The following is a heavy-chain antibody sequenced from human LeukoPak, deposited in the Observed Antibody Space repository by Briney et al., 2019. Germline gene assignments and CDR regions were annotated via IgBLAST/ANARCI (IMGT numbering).Heavy chain of an antibody. J-gene: IGHJ4*02. CDR2: IYTSGST. CDR1: GGSISSGSYY. D-gene: IGHD3-22*01. Sequence: PSETLSLTCTVSGGSISSGSYYWSWIRQPAGKGLEWLGRIYTSGSTNYNPSLKSRVTISVDTSKNQFSLKLSSVTAADTAVYYCARDYYDGSGYYYGDYWGQGTLVTVSS. CDR3: ARDYYDGSGYYYGDY. V-gene: IGHV4-61*02.